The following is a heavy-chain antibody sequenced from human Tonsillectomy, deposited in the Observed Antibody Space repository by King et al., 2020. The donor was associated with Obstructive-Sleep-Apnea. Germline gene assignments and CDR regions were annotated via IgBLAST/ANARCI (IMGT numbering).Heavy chain of an antibody. J-gene: IGHJ6*02. CDR1: GGSISNGGYY. CDR2: IYYSGST. D-gene: IGHD2-15*01. CDR3: ARGGLDDCSGGNCYHYYYGMDV. V-gene: IGHV4-31*03. Sequence: QLQESGPGLVKPSQTLSLTCTVSGGSISNGGYYWSWIRQHPGKGLEWIGYIYYSGSTYYNPSLKSRVTISVDTSKNQISLKLSSMTAADTAVYYCARGGLDDCSGGNCYHYYYGMDVWGRGTTVTVSS.